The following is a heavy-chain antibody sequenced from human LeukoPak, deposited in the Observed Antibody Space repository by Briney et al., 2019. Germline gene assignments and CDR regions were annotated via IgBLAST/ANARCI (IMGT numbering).Heavy chain of an antibody. CDR2: ISWNSGSI. Sequence: GRSLRLSCAASGFTFDDYAMHWVRQAPGKGLKWVSGISWNSGSIGYADSVKGRFTISRDNAKNSLYLQMNSLRAEDTALYYCAVYDSSGYRNFDYWGQGTLVTVSS. D-gene: IGHD3-22*01. CDR3: AVYDSSGYRNFDY. V-gene: IGHV3-9*01. CDR1: GFTFDDYA. J-gene: IGHJ4*02.